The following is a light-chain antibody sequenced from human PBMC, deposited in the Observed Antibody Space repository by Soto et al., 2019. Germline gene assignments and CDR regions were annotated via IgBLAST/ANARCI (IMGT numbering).Light chain of an antibody. J-gene: IGLJ2*01. CDR2: EVS. CDR1: SSDVGGYNY. CDR3: SSYTDTSRVI. V-gene: IGLV2-14*01. Sequence: QSALTQPASVSGSPGQSITISCTGTSSDVGGYNYVSWYQQHPGKAPKLMIYEVSDRPSGVSNRFSGSKSGNTASLTISGLQAEDEADYYCSSYTDTSRVIFGGGTKLTVL.